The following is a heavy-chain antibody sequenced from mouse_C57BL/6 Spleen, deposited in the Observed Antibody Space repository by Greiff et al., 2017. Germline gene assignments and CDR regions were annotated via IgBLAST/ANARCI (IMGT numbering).Heavy chain of an antibody. D-gene: IGHD1-1*01. Sequence: VQLQQPGAELVKPGASVKLSCKASGYTFTSYWMQWVKQRPGQGLEWIGEIDPSDSYTNYNQKFKGKATLTVDTSSSTAYMQLSSLTSEDSAVYYCARCYGSTYYAMDYWGQRTSVTVSS. CDR1: GYTFTSYW. J-gene: IGHJ4*01. CDR3: ARCYGSTYYAMDY. V-gene: IGHV1-50*01. CDR2: IDPSDSYT.